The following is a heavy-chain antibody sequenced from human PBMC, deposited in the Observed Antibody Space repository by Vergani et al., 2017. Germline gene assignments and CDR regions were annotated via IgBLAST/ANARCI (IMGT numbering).Heavy chain of an antibody. D-gene: IGHD6-19*01. Sequence: QVQLQESGPGLVKSSETLSLTCSVSFDSIRNLYCNWIRKPPGKGLEWIGSIHYSENTNYNPSLKTRVTISVDTSKNQFSLTLTSVTAADTAVYYCASDTHSGKRADRWGQGILVTVTS. CDR2: IHYSENT. CDR1: FDSIRNLY. J-gene: IGHJ5*02. V-gene: IGHV4-59*11. CDR3: ASDTHSGKRADR.